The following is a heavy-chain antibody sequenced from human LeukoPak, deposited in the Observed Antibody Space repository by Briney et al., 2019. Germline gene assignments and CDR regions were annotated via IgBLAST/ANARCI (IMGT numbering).Heavy chain of an antibody. J-gene: IGHJ4*02. CDR2: INPNSGDT. V-gene: IGHV1-2*06. Sequence: ASVKVSCKASGYTFTGSYINWVRQAPGQGLEWMGRINPNSGDTNVAQKFQGRVTLTRNTSISTAYMELSRLTSDDTAVDYCASAVRCCRGGTCYPGYDYWGQGTLVTVSS. D-gene: IGHD2-15*01. CDR3: ASAVRCCRGGTCYPGYDY. CDR1: GYTFTGSY.